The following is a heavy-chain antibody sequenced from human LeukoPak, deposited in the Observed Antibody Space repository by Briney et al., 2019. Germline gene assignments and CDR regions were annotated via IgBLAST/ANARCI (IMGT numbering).Heavy chain of an antibody. CDR2: ISAYNGNT. V-gene: IGHV1-18*01. Sequence: ASVKVSCKPSGYTFTSYGISWVRQAPGQGIEWMGWISAYNGNTNYAQKLQGRATMTTDTSTSTAYMELRSLRSDDTAVYYCAKDYPYYYGSGSYPGDAFDIWGQGTMVTVSS. CDR3: AKDYPYYYGSGSYPGDAFDI. CDR1: GYTFTSYG. J-gene: IGHJ3*02. D-gene: IGHD3-10*01.